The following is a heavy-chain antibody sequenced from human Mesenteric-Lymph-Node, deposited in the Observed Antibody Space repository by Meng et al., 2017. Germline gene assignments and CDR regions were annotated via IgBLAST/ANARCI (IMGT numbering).Heavy chain of an antibody. CDR1: GGSFSGYY. CDR3: ARGSVTWTTVTTPYYFDY. J-gene: IGHJ4*02. CDR2: INHSGST. Sequence: QWQVQQWGEGLLQPSETLFHTCAVYGGSFSGYYWGWIRQPPGKGLEWIGEINHSGSTNYNPSLKSRVTISVDTSKNQFSLKLSSVTAADTAVYYCARGSVTWTTVTTPYYFDYWGQGTLVTVSS. D-gene: IGHD4-17*01. V-gene: IGHV4-34*01.